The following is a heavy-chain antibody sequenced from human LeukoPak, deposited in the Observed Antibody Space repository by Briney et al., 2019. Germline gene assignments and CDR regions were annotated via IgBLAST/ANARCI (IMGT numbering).Heavy chain of an antibody. V-gene: IGHV4-30-4*08. Sequence: SETMSLTCTVSGGSISSGDYYWSWIRQPPGKGLEWIGYIYSSGSTYYNPSLKSRVTISVDTSKNQFSLKVSAVTAADTAGYYCTRDTLDIAVAGKWFDPWGQGTLVTVSS. J-gene: IGHJ5*02. D-gene: IGHD6-19*01. CDR2: IYSSGST. CDR3: TRDTLDIAVAGKWFDP. CDR1: GGSISSGDYY.